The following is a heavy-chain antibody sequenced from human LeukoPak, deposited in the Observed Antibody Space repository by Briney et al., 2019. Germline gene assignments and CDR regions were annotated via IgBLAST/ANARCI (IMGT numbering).Heavy chain of an antibody. CDR2: IYHSGST. J-gene: IGHJ5*02. D-gene: IGHD1-26*01. Sequence: SQTLSLTCAVSGGSISSGGYSWSWIRQPPGKGLEWIGYIYHSGSTYYNPSLKSRVTILIDRSKNQFSLILSSVTAAGTAVYYCAGAGVGATVLDWFDPWGQGTLVTVSS. CDR3: AGAGVGATVLDWFDP. V-gene: IGHV4-30-2*01. CDR1: GGSISSGGYS.